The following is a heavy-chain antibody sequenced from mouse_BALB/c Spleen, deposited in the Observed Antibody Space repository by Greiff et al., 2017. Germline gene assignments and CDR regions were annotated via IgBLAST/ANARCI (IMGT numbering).Heavy chain of an antibody. V-gene: IGHV5-6*02. CDR2: ISSGGSYT. CDR3: ARRDGSSYWYFDG. J-gene: IGHJ1*01. CDR1: GFTFSSYG. D-gene: IGHD1-1*01. Sequence: EVNLVESGGDLVKPGGSLKLSCAASGFTFSSYGMSWVRQTPDKRLEWVATISSGGSYTYYPDSVKGRFTISRDNAKNTLYLQMSSLKSEDTAMYYCARRDGSSYWYFDGWGAGTTVTVSA.